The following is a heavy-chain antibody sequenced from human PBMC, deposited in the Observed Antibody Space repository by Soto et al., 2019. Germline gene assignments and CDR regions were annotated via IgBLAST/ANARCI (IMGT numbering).Heavy chain of an antibody. CDR2: ISSSSTI. CDR3: ASGPSIRGDYFDY. CDR1: GFTFSSYS. V-gene: IGHV3-48*02. J-gene: IGHJ4*02. Sequence: PGGSLRLSCAASGFTFSSYSMNWVRQAPGKGLEWVSYISSSSTIYYADSVKGRFTISRDNAKNSLYLQMNSLRDEDTAVYYCASGPSIRGDYFDYWGQGTLVTVSS.